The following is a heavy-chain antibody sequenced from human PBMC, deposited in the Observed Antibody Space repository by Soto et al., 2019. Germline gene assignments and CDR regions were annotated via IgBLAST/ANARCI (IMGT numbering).Heavy chain of an antibody. Sequence: QVQLVESGGGVVQPGRSLRLSCAASGFTFSGYGMHWVRQAPGKGLEWVAVTRHDGSNTYYADSVRGRFTNARDNSNKMLYLQMNSLRAEDTAVYYCASDGVGTTTYFGYLDYWGQGTLVTVSS. CDR1: GFTFSGYG. CDR3: ASDGVGTTTYFGYLDY. V-gene: IGHV3-33*01. D-gene: IGHD1-26*01. CDR2: TRHDGSNT. J-gene: IGHJ4*02.